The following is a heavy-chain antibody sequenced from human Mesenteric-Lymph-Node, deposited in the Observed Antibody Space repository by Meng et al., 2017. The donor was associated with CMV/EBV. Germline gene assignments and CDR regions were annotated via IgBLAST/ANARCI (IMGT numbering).Heavy chain of an antibody. CDR1: GGSISRGRNH. CDR2: IHHSASS. D-gene: IGHD3-10*01. Sequence: GGSISRGRNHWTWIRQPPGKGLEWIGYIHHSASSNYNTSLKSRRTISVDTSKNQFSLELRSVTAADTAVYYCARGPHYYGSGSYDYWGQGTLVTVSS. CDR3: ARGPHYYGSGSYDY. J-gene: IGHJ4*02. V-gene: IGHV4-61*06.